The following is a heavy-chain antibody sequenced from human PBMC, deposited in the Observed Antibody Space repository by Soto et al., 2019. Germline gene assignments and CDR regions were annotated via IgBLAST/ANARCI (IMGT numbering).Heavy chain of an antibody. D-gene: IGHD3-9*01. V-gene: IGHV1-18*04. Sequence: ASVKVSCKASGYTFTRYGISWVRQAPGQGLEWMGWISAYNGNTNYAQKLQGRVTMTTDTSTSTAYMELRSLRSDDTAVYYCARGIRSYDILTGHYYYYGMDVWGQGTTVTVSS. J-gene: IGHJ6*02. CDR1: GYTFTRYG. CDR3: ARGIRSYDILTGHYYYYGMDV. CDR2: ISAYNGNT.